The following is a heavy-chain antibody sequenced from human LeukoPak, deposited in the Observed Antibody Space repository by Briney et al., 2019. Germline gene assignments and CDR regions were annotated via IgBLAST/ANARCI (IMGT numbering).Heavy chain of an antibody. CDR2: INPSGGST. D-gene: IGHD1-26*01. CDR1: GYTFTSYY. V-gene: IGHV1-46*01. J-gene: IGHJ4*02. CDR3: ARDGSGSYYPLDY. Sequence: ASVTVSCKASGYTFTSYYMHWVRQAPGQGLEWMGIINPSGGSTSYAQKFQGRVTTTRDMSTSTVYMELSSLRSEDTAVYYCARDGSGSYYPLDYWGQGTLVTVSS.